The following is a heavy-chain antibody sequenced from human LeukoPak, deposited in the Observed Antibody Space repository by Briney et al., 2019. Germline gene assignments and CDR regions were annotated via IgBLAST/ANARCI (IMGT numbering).Heavy chain of an antibody. V-gene: IGHV3-74*03. Sequence: GGSLRLSCAASGFTFSNHWMHWVRQAPGKGLVWVSRIDERGTNAMYADSVKGRFSISKDNAKNTVNLQMNNLRAEDTGFYYCIRDEALWRLDYWGQGTLVTVSS. D-gene: IGHD2-21*01. CDR2: IDERGTNA. CDR3: IRDEALWRLDY. J-gene: IGHJ4*02. CDR1: GFTFSNHW.